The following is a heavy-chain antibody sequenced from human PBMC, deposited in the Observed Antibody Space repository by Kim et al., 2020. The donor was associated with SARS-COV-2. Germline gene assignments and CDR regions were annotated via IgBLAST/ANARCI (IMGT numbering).Heavy chain of an antibody. V-gene: IGHV4-34*01. J-gene: IGHJ4*02. CDR2: INHSGST. CDR3: ARVSGVLRYFDWLFLPGPHFDY. CDR1: GGSFSGYY. Sequence: SETLSLTCAVYGGSFSGYYWSWIRQPPGKGLEWIGEINHSGSTNYNPSLKSRVTISVDTSKNQFSLKLSSVTAADTAVYYCARVSGVLRYFDWLFLPGPHFDYRGQGTLVTVSS. D-gene: IGHD3-9*01.